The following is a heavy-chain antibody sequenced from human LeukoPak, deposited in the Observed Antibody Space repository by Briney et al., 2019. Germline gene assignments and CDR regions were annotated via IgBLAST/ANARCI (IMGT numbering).Heavy chain of an antibody. D-gene: IGHD6-19*01. CDR3: ARHSSGWHFDS. CDR1: GGSISRYY. J-gene: IGHJ4*02. Sequence: SGALSLTRTVCGGSISRYYWSWMRQPPGKGLEWIGWFYYSGGTYFNPSLGSRVTISADTSRNHLSLNLRSLTAAETAVYYCARHSSGWHFDSWGQGALVTVSS. CDR2: FYYSGGT. V-gene: IGHV4-59*08.